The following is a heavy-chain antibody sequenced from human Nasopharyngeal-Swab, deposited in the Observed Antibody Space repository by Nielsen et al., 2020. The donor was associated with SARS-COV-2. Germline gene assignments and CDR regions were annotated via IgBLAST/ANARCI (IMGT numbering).Heavy chain of an antibody. V-gene: IGHV4-34*01. CDR3: ARGYRSWSFPSSYYYYYMDV. J-gene: IGHJ6*03. Sequence: SETLSLTCAVYGGSFSDNYWNWVRQSPGKGLEWIGEISHSGATNYKSSLKSRVVMSVDTSKNQFYLNLRSVTAADTAVYYCARGYRSWSFPSSYYYYYMDVWGQGTTVTVSS. D-gene: IGHD3-3*01. CDR2: ISHSGAT. CDR1: GGSFSDNY.